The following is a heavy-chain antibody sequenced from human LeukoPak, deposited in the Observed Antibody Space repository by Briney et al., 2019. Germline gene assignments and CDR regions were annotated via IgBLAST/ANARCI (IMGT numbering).Heavy chain of an antibody. V-gene: IGHV3-15*01. CDR3: TIATSVTTAWS. J-gene: IGHJ4*02. CDR1: GFTFSDIW. Sequence: PGGSLRLSCAASGFTFSDIWMTWVRQAPGKGLEWVGRIRRNADGGTADYAAPVKGRFTISRDDSKTTLYLQLNSLKVEDTAVYYCTIATSVTTAWSWGQGTLVTVSS. D-gene: IGHD1-1*01. CDR2: IRRNADGGTA.